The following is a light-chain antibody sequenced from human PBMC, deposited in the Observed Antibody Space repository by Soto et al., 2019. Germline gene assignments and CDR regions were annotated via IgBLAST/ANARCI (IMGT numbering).Light chain of an antibody. CDR3: QQYGSSAGYT. CDR1: QSVSSSY. CDR2: GAS. V-gene: IGKV3-20*01. J-gene: IGKJ2*01. Sequence: EIVLTQSPGTLSLSPGERATLSCRASQSVSSSYLAWYQQKPCQAPRLLIDGASSRATSIPDRFSGSGSGTDFTLTISRLEPEDFAVYYCQQYGSSAGYTFGQGTKLEIK.